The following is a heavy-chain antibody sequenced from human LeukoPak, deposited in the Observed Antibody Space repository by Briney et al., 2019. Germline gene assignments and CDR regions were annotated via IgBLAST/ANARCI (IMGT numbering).Heavy chain of an antibody. CDR2: IIPIFGTA. CDR1: GGTFSSYA. D-gene: IGHD6-13*01. Sequence: GASVKVSCKASGGTFSSYAISWVRQAPGQGLEWMGGIIPIFGTANYAQKFQGRVTMTRNTSISTAYMELSSLRSEDTAVYYCARGGGSSWYFSPLSGPPFYYYYYMDVWGKGTTVTISS. V-gene: IGHV1-69*05. J-gene: IGHJ6*03. CDR3: ARGGGSSWYFSPLSGPPFYYYYYMDV.